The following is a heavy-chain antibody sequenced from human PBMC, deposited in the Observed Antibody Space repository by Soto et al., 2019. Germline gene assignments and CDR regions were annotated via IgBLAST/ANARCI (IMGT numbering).Heavy chain of an antibody. J-gene: IGHJ5*02. D-gene: IGHD3-9*01. V-gene: IGHV3-9*01. CDR3: AKDSSSITIFPTSFDP. Sequence: GGSLRLSCAASGFTFDDYAMHWVRQAPGKGLEWVSGISWNSGSIGYADYVKGRFTISRDNAKNSLYLQMNSLRAEDTALYYCAKDSSSITIFPTSFDPWGQGTLVTVSS. CDR2: ISWNSGSI. CDR1: GFTFDDYA.